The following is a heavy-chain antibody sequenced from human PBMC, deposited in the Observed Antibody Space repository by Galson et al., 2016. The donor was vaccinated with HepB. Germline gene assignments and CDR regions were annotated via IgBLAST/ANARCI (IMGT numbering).Heavy chain of an antibody. D-gene: IGHD6-19*01. CDR1: GGSLSTNYY. CDR3: ATGVVVAGKYHYYYMDV. V-gene: IGHV4-39*01. Sequence: SETLSLTCVVSGGSLSTNYYWGWIRQPPGRGLEWIGSFSSIDNTYYNPSLPSRVTISADTSKNQLTLRLKSVTTAATGVYYCATGVVVAGKYHYYYMDVGGTGTTVTVAS. J-gene: IGHJ6*03. CDR2: FSSIDNT.